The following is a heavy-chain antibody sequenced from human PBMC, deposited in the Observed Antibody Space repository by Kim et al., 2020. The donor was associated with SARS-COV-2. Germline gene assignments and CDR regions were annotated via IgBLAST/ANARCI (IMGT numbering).Heavy chain of an antibody. V-gene: IGHV3-7*01. CDR3: ARSLNYYGMDV. Sequence: GGSLRLSCVASGFTFSSYWMSWVRQAPGKGLEWVANIKQDGSEKYYVDSVKGRFTISRDNAKNSLYLQMNSLRAEDTAVYYCARSLNYYGMDVWGQGTTVTVSS. J-gene: IGHJ6*02. CDR1: GFTFSSYW. CDR2: IKQDGSEK.